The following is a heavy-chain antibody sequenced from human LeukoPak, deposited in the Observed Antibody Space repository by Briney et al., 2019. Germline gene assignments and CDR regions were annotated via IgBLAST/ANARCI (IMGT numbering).Heavy chain of an antibody. CDR3: AKTSRGNSGYDSPFDY. Sequence: AGGSLRLSCAASGFTFSTYAMSWVRPAPGKGLEWVSAVRGSGSDTYYANSVKGRFTISRDNSKNTLYLQMNSLRAEDTAIYYCAKTSRGNSGYDSPFDYWGQGTLVTVSS. V-gene: IGHV3-23*01. D-gene: IGHD5-12*01. CDR1: GFTFSTYA. J-gene: IGHJ4*02. CDR2: VRGSGSDT.